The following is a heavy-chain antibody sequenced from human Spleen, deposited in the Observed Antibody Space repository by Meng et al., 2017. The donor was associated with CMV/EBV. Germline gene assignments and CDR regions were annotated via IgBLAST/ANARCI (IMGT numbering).Heavy chain of an antibody. CDR3: ARDSGSSSSYWGAFNLDY. V-gene: IGHV3-53*01. CDR1: GFSVGYNY. J-gene: IGHJ4*02. CDR2: IYSGGVR. Sequence: RGSLRLSCVASGFSVGYNYMTWVLQAPGKGLEWVSLIYSGGVRYYAESVKGRFTISRDRSKNTLYLQMNSLRADDTAVYYCARDSGSSSSYWGAFNLDYWGQGTVVTVSS. D-gene: IGHD7-27*01.